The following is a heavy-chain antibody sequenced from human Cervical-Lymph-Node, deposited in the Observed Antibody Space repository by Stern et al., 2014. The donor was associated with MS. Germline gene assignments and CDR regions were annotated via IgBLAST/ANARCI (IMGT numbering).Heavy chain of an antibody. CDR3: ATGAGVKGFDI. V-gene: IGHV1-24*01. CDR2: FDLEDAAI. D-gene: IGHD7-27*01. CDR1: GYTLTELS. J-gene: IGHJ3*02. Sequence: VQLVQSGAEVKKPGASVKVSCKVSGYTLTELSMHWVRQAPGKWLEWIGGFDLEDAAIIYAQKFQGRVTMTEDTSTDTAYMELSSLRAEDTAVYYCATGAGVKGFDIWGQGTMVTVSS.